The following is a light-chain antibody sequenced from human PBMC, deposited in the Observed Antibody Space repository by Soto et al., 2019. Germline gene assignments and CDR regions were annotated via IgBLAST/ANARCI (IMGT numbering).Light chain of an antibody. CDR3: SSYATSNTLL. CDR1: SSDVGGYNY. J-gene: IGLJ2*01. Sequence: QSALTQPASVSGSPGQSITISCTGTSSDVGGYNYVSWYQQHPGNAPKLMIYEVNNRPSGVSNRFSGSKSDNTASLTISGLQADDEADYYCSSYATSNTLLFGGGTKLTVL. V-gene: IGLV2-14*01. CDR2: EVN.